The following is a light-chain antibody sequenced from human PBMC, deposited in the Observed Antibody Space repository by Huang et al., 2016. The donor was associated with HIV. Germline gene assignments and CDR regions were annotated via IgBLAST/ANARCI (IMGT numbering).Light chain of an antibody. Sequence: EIVMTQSPANLSVSPGERATIACRASQSVSSNLAWYQQKPGHAPRLLIYAASTRATGIPSRFSGSGSGTEFTLTISSLQSEDFAVYYCQQYNNWPRTFGQGTKVEIK. CDR2: AAS. V-gene: IGKV3-15*01. J-gene: IGKJ1*01. CDR1: QSVSSN. CDR3: QQYNNWPRT.